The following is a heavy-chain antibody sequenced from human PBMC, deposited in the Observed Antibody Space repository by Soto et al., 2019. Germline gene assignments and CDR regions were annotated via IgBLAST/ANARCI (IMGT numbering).Heavy chain of an antibody. Sequence: QVQLVQSGAEVKKHGASVKVSCKASGYTFTSYGISWVRQAPGQGLEWMGWISAYNGNTNYAQKLQGRVPMTTDTLTSTAYMELRSLRSDDRAVYYCASNYLYYYGSGNTNYYGMDVGGQGTTVTVSS. J-gene: IGHJ6*02. CDR3: ASNYLYYYGSGNTNYYGMDV. CDR2: ISAYNGNT. V-gene: IGHV1-18*01. D-gene: IGHD3-10*01. CDR1: GYTFTSYG.